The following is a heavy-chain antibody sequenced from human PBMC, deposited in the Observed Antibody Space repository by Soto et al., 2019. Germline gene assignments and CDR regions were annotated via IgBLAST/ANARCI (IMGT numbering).Heavy chain of an antibody. CDR1: GFTFSNYA. V-gene: IGHV3-23*01. D-gene: IGHD1-26*01. CDR2: ISGSGAGT. Sequence: HPGGSLRLSCAASGFTFSNYAMSWVRQAPGKGLEWVSGISGSGAGTYYADSAKGRFTISRDNSKNTLYLQMNSLRAEDTAVYYCAKEDVGGRYYSGLWGQGILVTVSS. CDR3: AKEDVGGRYYSGL. J-gene: IGHJ4*02.